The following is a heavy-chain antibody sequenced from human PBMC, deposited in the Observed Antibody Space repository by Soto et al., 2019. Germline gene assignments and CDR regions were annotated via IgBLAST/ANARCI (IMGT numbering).Heavy chain of an antibody. CDR1: GYTFTSYG. V-gene: IGHV1-18*01. CDR2: ISAYNGDT. D-gene: IGHD6-13*01. CDR3: ARVHSSSRGNCFDP. J-gene: IGHJ5*02. Sequence: GASVKVSCKASGYTFTSYGITWVRQAPGQGLEWMGWISAYNGDTNYAQKVQGRVTMTTDTSTSTVYMELRSLRSDDTAVYYCARVHSSSRGNCFDPWGQGSLVTVSS.